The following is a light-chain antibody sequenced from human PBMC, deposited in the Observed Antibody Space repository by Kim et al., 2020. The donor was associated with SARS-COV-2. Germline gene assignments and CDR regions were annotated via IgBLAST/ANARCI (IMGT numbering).Light chain of an antibody. J-gene: IGLJ2*01. CDR1: KLGDKY. Sequence: VTPGQTASITCSGDKLGDKYACWYQQKPGQSPVLVIYQDNKRPSGIPERFSGSNSGNTATLTISGTQAMDEADYYCQAWDSSIVVFGGGTQLTVL. CDR2: QDN. V-gene: IGLV3-1*01. CDR3: QAWDSSIVV.